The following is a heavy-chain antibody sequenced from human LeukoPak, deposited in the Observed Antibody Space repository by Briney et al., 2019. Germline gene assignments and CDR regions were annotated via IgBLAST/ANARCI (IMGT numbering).Heavy chain of an antibody. CDR1: GFTFSSFA. CDR2: IGGSGFST. D-gene: IGHD4-17*01. V-gene: IGHV3-23*01. CDR3: ARAHPGDYGDFQFDY. Sequence: GGSLRLSCAASGFTFSSFAMSWVRQAPGKGLEWVSSIGGSGFSTYYADSVKGRFTISRDNSKNSLYLQMNSLRAEDTAVYYCARAHPGDYGDFQFDYWGQGTLVTVSS. J-gene: IGHJ4*02.